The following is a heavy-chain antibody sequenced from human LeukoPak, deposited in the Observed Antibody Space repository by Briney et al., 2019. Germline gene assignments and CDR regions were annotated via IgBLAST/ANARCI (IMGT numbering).Heavy chain of an antibody. Sequence: PSETLSLTCAVSGYSISSGYYWGWIRQPPGKGLEWIGSIYHSGSTYYNPSLKIRVTISVDTSKNQFSLKLSSVTAADTAVYYCARRQVGATTGIDYWGQGTLVTVSS. D-gene: IGHD1-26*01. CDR3: ARRQVGATTGIDY. CDR1: GYSISSGYY. V-gene: IGHV4-38-2*01. CDR2: IYHSGST. J-gene: IGHJ4*02.